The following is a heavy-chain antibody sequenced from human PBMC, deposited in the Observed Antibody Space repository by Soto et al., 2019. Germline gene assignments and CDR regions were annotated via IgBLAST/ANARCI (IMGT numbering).Heavy chain of an antibody. V-gene: IGHV3-48*02. D-gene: IGHD6-6*01. CDR1: GFTFSSYG. CDR2: ISSGRPTI. CDR3: ARGGAARPDY. J-gene: IGHJ4*02. Sequence: EVQLVESGGSLVQPGGSLRLSCAASGFTFSSYGMNWVRQAPGKGLAWVSYISSGRPTIQYADSVKGRFTISRDNAKNSLYLQMNSLRDEDTAVYYCARGGAARPDYWGQGTLVTVSS.